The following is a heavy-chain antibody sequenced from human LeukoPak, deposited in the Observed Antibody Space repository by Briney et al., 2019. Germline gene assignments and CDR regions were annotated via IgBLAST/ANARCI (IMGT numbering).Heavy chain of an antibody. CDR2: INPSGGST. V-gene: IGHV1-46*01. CDR3: AREALDGGPSLDY. CDR1: GYTFTSYY. D-gene: IGHD2-15*01. J-gene: IGHJ4*02. Sequence: ASVTVSCKASGYTFTSYYMRWVRQAPGQGLEWMGIINPSGGSTSYAQKFQGRVTMTRDTSTSTVYMELSSLRSEDTAVYYCAREALDGGPSLDYWGQGTLVTVSS.